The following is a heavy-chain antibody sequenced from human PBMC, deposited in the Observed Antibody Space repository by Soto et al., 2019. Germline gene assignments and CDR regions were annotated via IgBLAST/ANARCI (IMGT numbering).Heavy chain of an antibody. CDR3: STNYYDSSGYDNWFDP. V-gene: IGHV3-30*04. D-gene: IGHD3-22*01. CDR2: ISFDGKNK. Sequence: PGGSLRLSCAASGFTFSDYAMHWVRQAPGKGLEWVTVISFDGKNKYYADSVKGRFTISRDDSKSIAYLQMNSLKTEDTAVYYCSTNYYDSSGYDNWFDPWGQGTLVTVSS. CDR1: GFTFSDYA. J-gene: IGHJ5*02.